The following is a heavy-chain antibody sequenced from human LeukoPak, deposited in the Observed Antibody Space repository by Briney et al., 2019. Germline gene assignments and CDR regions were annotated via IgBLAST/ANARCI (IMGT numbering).Heavy chain of an antibody. J-gene: IGHJ5*02. D-gene: IGHD2-15*01. Sequence: SETLSLTCTVSGYSISSTYYWGWIRQPPGQGLEWIGSIYHSGSTYYNPSLKSRVTISVDTSKNQFSLKLSSVTAADTAVYYCARDRVVAATRWFDPWGQGTLVTVSS. V-gene: IGHV4-38-2*02. CDR3: ARDRVVAATRWFDP. CDR2: IYHSGST. CDR1: GYSISSTYY.